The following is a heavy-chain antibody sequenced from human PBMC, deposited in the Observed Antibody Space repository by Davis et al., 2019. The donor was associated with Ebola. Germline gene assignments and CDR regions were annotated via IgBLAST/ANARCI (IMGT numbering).Heavy chain of an antibody. CDR2: TRNKANSYTT. CDR1: GFTFSDHY. Sequence: PGGSLRLSCAASGFTFSDHYMDWVRQAPGKGLEWVGRTRNKANSYTTEYAASVKGRFTISRDDSKNSLYLQMNSLKTEDTAVYYCARETSSRYDYWGQGTLVTVSS. CDR3: ARETSSRYDY. V-gene: IGHV3-72*01. D-gene: IGHD3-9*01. J-gene: IGHJ4*02.